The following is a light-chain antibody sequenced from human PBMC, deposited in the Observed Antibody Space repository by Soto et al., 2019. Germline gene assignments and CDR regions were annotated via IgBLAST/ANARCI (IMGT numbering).Light chain of an antibody. CDR2: VAS. CDR1: QSISRY. Sequence: DIQMTQSPSSLSASNRDRVTITCRASQSISRYLNWYQQKPGKAPNLLIYVASSLQSEVPSRFSGSGSGTDFTLTITSLQPEDFATYYCQQSYGTLITFGQVTRLEI. V-gene: IGKV1-39*01. CDR3: QQSYGTLIT. J-gene: IGKJ5*01.